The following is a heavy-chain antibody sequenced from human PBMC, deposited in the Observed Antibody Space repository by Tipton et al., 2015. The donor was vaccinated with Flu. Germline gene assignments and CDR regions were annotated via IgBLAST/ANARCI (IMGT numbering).Heavy chain of an antibody. V-gene: IGHV4-59*01. CDR2: IYYSGST. J-gene: IGHJ4*02. D-gene: IGHD3-10*01. CDR3: AADHYFGSGSYY. CDR1: GGSFSSYY. Sequence: TLSLTCTVSGGSFSSYYWSWIRQPPGKRPEWIGHIYYSGSTNYNPALQSRVTISVDTSKNQFSLRLSSVTAADTAVYFCAADHYFGSGSYYCGQGKMVTVSS.